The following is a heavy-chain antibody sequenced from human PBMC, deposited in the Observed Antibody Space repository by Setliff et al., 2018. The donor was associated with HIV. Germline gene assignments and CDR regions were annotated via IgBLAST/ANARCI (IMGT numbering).Heavy chain of an antibody. Sequence: LKISCKGSGYSFTNYWIGWVRQMPGKGLEWMGIIYPGDSDTRYSPSFQGQVTISADKSISTAYLQWSSLKASDTAMYYCARLSVVTATRIYYLDYWGQGTLVTVSS. CDR3: ARLSVVTATRIYYLDY. V-gene: IGHV5-51*01. CDR1: GYSFTNYW. CDR2: IYPGDSDT. J-gene: IGHJ4*02. D-gene: IGHD2-21*02.